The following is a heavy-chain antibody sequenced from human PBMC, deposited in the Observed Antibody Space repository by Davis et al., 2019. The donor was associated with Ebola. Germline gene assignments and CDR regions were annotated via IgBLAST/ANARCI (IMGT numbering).Heavy chain of an antibody. J-gene: IGHJ6*02. CDR3: ARGGTYDFWSSYYNDYYYYGMDV. Sequence: GESLKISCAASGFTFSDYYMSWIRQAPGKGLEWVSYISSSSSYTNYADSVKGRFTISRDNAKNSLYLQMNSLRAEGTAVYYCARGGTYDFWSSYYNDYYYYGMDVWGQGTTVTVSS. V-gene: IGHV3-11*06. CDR2: ISSSSSYT. CDR1: GFTFSDYY. D-gene: IGHD3-3*01.